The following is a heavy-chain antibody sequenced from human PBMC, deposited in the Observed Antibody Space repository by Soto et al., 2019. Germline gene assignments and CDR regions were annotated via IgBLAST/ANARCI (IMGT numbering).Heavy chain of an antibody. J-gene: IGHJ3*02. CDR2: AYYRSKWYN. V-gene: IGHV6-1*01. Sequence: QTLSLTCAISGDSVSSNSAACNWIRHSPSRGLEWLGRAYYRSKWYNDYAVSVKSRITINPDTSKNQFSLQLNSVTPEDTAVYYCARGSGDGYNNVFDIWGQGTTVTV. CDR3: ARGSGDGYNNVFDI. CDR1: GDSVSSNSAA. D-gene: IGHD5-12*01.